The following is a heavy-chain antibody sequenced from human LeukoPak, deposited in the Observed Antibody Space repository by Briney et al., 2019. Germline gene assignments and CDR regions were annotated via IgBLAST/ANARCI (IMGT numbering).Heavy chain of an antibody. D-gene: IGHD5-18*01. J-gene: IGHJ4*02. CDR1: GFTFSSYS. V-gene: IGHV3-21*01. CDR3: ARDRNVDTAMANDFDY. Sequence: GGSLRLSRAASGFTFSSYSMNWVRQAPGKGLEWVSSISSSSSYIYYADSVKGRFTISRDNAKDSLYLQMNSLRAEDTAVYYCARDRNVDTAMANDFDYWGQGTLVTVSS. CDR2: ISSSSSYI.